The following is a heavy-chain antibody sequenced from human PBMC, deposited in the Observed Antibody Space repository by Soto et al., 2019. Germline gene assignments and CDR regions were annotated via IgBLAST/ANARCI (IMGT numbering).Heavy chain of an antibody. CDR1: GDTFTEYY. Sequence: QVQLMQSGAEVKKPGASVKVSCKASGDTFTEYYIHWVRQARGQGLEWMGTVNPSGGHTTYAQHFLGRVTMTRDTSTSTLYMALTSLTSDDTAIYYCARGGHVVVVTAALDYWGQGTLVTVAS. CDR3: ARGGHVVVVTAALDY. J-gene: IGHJ4*02. V-gene: IGHV1-46*01. CDR2: VNPSGGHT. D-gene: IGHD2-21*02.